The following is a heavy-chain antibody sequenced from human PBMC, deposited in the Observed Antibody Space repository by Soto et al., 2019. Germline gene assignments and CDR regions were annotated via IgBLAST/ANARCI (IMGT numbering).Heavy chain of an antibody. CDR1: GYTCFSGG. CDR2: ISAYNGNT. D-gene: IGHD6-19*01. Sequence: GALKGSCNAFGYTCFSGGISWGRRAPGEGLKWMGWISAYNGNTNYAQKLQGRVTMTTDTSTSTAYMELRSLRSDDTAVYYCARGFPDYSSGWSFLADYWGQGTLVTVSS. V-gene: IGHV1-18*01. CDR3: ARGFPDYSSGWSFLADY. J-gene: IGHJ4*02.